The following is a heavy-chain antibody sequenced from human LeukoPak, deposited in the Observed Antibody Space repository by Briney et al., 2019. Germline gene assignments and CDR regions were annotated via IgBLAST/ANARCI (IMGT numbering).Heavy chain of an antibody. D-gene: IGHD1-1*01. V-gene: IGHV1-24*01. J-gene: IGHJ5*02. CDR1: GYTLTELS. CDR2: FDPEDGET. CDR3: ARAGGTYGPYNWFDP. Sequence: ASVTVSCKVSGYTLTELSMHWVRQAPGKGLEWMGGFDPEDGETIYAQKFQGRVTMTEDTSTDTAYMELRSLRSEDTAVYYCARAGGTYGPYNWFDPWGQGTLVTVSS.